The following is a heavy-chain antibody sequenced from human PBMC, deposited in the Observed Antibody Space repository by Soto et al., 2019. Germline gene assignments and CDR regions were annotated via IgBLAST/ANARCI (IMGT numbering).Heavy chain of an antibody. CDR2: IRGSGGGT. CDR3: VKGGVTGKFDS. D-gene: IGHD2-21*02. J-gene: IGHJ4*02. CDR1: GFTFHTFA. V-gene: IGHV3-23*01. Sequence: EVQLLESGGGLVQPGGSLRLSCAASGFTFHTFAMSWVRQAPGKGLEWVSAIRGSGGGTYFADSVEGRFAVSRDNSKNTLYLQMDSLTADDTAFYYCVKGGVTGKFDSWGQGTLVTVSS.